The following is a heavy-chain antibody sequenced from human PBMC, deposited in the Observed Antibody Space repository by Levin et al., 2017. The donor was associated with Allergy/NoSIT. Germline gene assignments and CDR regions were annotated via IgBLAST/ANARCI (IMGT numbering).Heavy chain of an antibody. D-gene: IGHD1-7*01. V-gene: IGHV3-30-3*01. Sequence: GESLKISCAASGFTFSSYAMHWVRQAPGKGLEWVAVISYDGSNKYYADSVKGRFTISRDNSKNTLYLQMNSLRAEDTAVYYCAREGNWNYDYKGPYDYWGQGTLVTVSS. CDR2: ISYDGSNK. CDR1: GFTFSSYA. J-gene: IGHJ4*02. CDR3: AREGNWNYDYKGPYDY.